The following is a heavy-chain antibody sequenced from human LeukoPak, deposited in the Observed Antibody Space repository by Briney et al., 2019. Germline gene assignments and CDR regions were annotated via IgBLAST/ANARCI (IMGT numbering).Heavy chain of an antibody. D-gene: IGHD6-19*01. Sequence: GESLQISCKGPGYRFTSYWIGWVRQMPGKGLEWMGIIYPGDSDTRYSPSFQGQVTISADKSISTAYLQWSSLKASDTAMYYCARLRLYSSGWSHYFDYWGQGTLVTVSS. J-gene: IGHJ4*02. CDR3: ARLRLYSSGWSHYFDY. V-gene: IGHV5-51*01. CDR1: GYRFTSYW. CDR2: IYPGDSDT.